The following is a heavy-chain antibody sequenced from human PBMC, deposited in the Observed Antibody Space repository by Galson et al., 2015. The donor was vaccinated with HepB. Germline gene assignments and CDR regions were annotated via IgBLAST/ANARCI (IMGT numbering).Heavy chain of an antibody. Sequence: SLRLSCAASGFTFSSYAMSWVRQAPGKGLEWVSAISGSGGSTYYADSVKGRFTISRDNSKNTLYLQMNSLRAEDTAVYYCAKDREMTYLQYYFDYWGQGTLVTVSS. V-gene: IGHV3-23*01. CDR3: AKDREMTYLQYYFDY. CDR2: ISGSGGST. J-gene: IGHJ4*02. D-gene: IGHD5-24*01. CDR1: GFTFSSYA.